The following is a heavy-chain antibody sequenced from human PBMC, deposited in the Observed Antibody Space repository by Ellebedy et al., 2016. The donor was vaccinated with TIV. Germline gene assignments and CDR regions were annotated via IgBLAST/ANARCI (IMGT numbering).Heavy chain of an antibody. J-gene: IGHJ4*02. D-gene: IGHD5-18*01. V-gene: IGHV1-8*01. CDR2: MNPNSGNT. CDR3: ARAPNVDTAMAEHSDY. CDR1: GYTFTSYD. Sequence: ASVKVSCXASGYTFTSYDINWVRQATGQGLEWMGWMNPNSGNTGYAQKFQGRVTMTRNTSISTAYMELSSLRSEDTAVYYCARAPNVDTAMAEHSDYWGQGTLVTVSS.